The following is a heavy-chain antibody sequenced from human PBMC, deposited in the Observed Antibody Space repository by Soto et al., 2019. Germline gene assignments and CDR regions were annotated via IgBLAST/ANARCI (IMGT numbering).Heavy chain of an antibody. V-gene: IGHV2-26*01. Sequence: QVTLRESGPVLVKATETLTLTCTVSGFSLSDISMSVSWVRQPPGKPLEWLAHLFSTGDAAYSPSLETRLSISTDTSTTHVVLTMTNMAPVDTGTYYCARLTMIRGELSDHYYGMDVWGQGTTVTGSS. J-gene: IGHJ6*02. D-gene: IGHD3-10*01. CDR3: ARLTMIRGELSDHYYGMDV. CDR1: GFSLSDISMS. CDR2: LFSTGDA.